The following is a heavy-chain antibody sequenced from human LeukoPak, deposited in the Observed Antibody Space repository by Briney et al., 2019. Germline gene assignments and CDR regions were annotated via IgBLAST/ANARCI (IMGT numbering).Heavy chain of an antibody. D-gene: IGHD2-21*01. V-gene: IGHV3-23*01. CDR3: AKVYSSYYFDY. CDR1: GFTFSNYA. CDR2: ISGNGAGT. J-gene: IGHJ4*02. Sequence: GGSLRLSCAASGFTFSNYAMRWVRQAPGKGLEWVPAISGNGAGTHYADSVKGRFTISRDNSKNTLFLQMNSLRAEDTAVYYCAKVYSSYYFDYWGQGTLVTVSS.